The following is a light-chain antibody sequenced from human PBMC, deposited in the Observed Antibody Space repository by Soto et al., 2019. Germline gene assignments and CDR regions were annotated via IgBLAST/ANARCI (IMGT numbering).Light chain of an antibody. CDR3: QQNYSTLLIT. CDR1: QAINTY. J-gene: IGKJ5*01. Sequence: DLQMTQSPSFLSASVGDRVTISCRASQAINTYLNWYQQKPGKAPKLLIYGTSDLQNGVPSRFSGGGSGTDFTLTISSLQPEDFAAYYCQQNYSTLLITFGQGTRLEV. CDR2: GTS. V-gene: IGKV1-39*01.